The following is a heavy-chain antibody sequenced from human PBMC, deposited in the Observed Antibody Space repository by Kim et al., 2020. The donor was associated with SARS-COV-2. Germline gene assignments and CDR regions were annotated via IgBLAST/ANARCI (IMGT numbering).Heavy chain of an antibody. CDR2: ISHDGSNE. CDR1: GFTFSSYD. J-gene: IGHJ6*02. Sequence: GGSLRLSCAASGFTFSSYDMHWVRQAPGKGLEWVTIISHDGSNEYYADSVKGRFTISRDNSKNTLFLQMNSLRAEDTAVYYCAKDNYPRIYYYGMDVWGQGTTVTVSS. D-gene: IGHD4-4*01. CDR3: AKDNYPRIYYYGMDV. V-gene: IGHV3-30*18.